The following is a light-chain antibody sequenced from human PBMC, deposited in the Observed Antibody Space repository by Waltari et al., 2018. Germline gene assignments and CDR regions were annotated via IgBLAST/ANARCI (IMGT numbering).Light chain of an antibody. CDR1: DSDVGAYDF. J-gene: IGLJ1*01. CDR2: EVS. Sequence: QSALTQPASVSGSPGQSITISCSGPDSDVGAYDFVSWYQQTPGKAPHLIIYEVSNRPSGISNRFSASKSGNTASLTISGLQAEDEADYYCSSYTTSSAPGVFGTGTRVTVL. V-gene: IGLV2-14*01. CDR3: SSYTTSSAPGV.